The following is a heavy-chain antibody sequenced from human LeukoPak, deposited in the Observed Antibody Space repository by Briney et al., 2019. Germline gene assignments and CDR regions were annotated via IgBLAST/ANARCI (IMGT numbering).Heavy chain of an antibody. CDR2: ISPGDSDA. CDR3: ARRYCSSTSCNPYFFDL. V-gene: IGHV5-51*01. J-gene: IGHJ4*02. D-gene: IGHD2-2*01. CDR1: GSTFTNYY. Sequence: GASLKISCKGAGSTFTNYYIGWGRQMPGKGLEWMGIISPGDSDARYSPSFQGQVTISADKSISTAYLRWSSLKAADTAIYYCARRYCSSTSCNPYFFDLWGQGTLVTVSS.